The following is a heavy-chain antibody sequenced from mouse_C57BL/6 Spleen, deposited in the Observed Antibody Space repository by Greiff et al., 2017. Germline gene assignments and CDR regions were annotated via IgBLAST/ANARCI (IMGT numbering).Heavy chain of an antibody. Sequence: EVKLVESGGDLVKPGGSLKLSCAASGFTFSSYGMSWVRQTPDKRLEWVATISSGGSYTYYPDSVKGRFTISRDNAKNTLYLQMSSLKSEDTAMYYCARRGLGHDWYFDVWGTGTTVTVSS. CDR1: GFTFSSYG. J-gene: IGHJ1*03. CDR3: ARRGLGHDWYFDV. CDR2: ISSGGSYT. D-gene: IGHD4-1*01. V-gene: IGHV5-6*02.